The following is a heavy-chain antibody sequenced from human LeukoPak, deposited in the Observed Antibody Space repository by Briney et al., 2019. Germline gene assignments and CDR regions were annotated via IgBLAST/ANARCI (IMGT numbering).Heavy chain of an antibody. Sequence: GGSLRLSCAASGSTFSSYGMHWVRQAPGKGLEWVAVIWYDGSNKYYADSVKGRFTISRDNSKNTLYLQMNSLRAEDTAVYYCARDVGLLWFGESPAGFDYWGQGTLVTVSS. D-gene: IGHD3-10*01. J-gene: IGHJ4*02. CDR3: ARDVGLLWFGESPAGFDY. CDR2: IWYDGSNK. V-gene: IGHV3-33*01. CDR1: GSTFSSYG.